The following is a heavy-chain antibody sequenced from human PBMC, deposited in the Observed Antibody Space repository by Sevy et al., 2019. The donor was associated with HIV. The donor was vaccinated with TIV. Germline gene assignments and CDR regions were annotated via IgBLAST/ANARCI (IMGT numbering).Heavy chain of an antibody. CDR3: AREQSYDILTGYYPYYYYGMDV. D-gene: IGHD3-9*01. CDR1: GGSISSYY. V-gene: IGHV4-4*07. J-gene: IGHJ6*02. Sequence: SETLSLTCTVSGGSISSYYWSWIRQPAGKGLEWIGRIYTSGSTNYNPSLKSRVTMSVNTSKNQFSLKLSPVTAADTAGYYCAREQSYDILTGYYPYYYYGMDVWGQGTTVTVS. CDR2: IYTSGST.